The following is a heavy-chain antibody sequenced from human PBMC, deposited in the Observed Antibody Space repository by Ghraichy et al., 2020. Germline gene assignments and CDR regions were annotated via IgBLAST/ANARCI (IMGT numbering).Heavy chain of an antibody. Sequence: ASVKVSCRASGYTFTSYAVSWVRQAPGQGIEWMGWINPYNGNTNYARKLLGRVTMTTDTSTSTAYMELRSLRSDDTAVYYCAREPLYASSSGPLDYWGQGTLVTVSS. CDR3: AREPLYASSSGPLDY. J-gene: IGHJ4*02. D-gene: IGHD6-6*01. CDR2: INPYNGNT. CDR1: GYTFTSYA. V-gene: IGHV1-18*01.